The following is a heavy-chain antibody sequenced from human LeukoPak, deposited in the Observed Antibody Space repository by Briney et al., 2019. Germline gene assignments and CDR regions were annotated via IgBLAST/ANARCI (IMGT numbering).Heavy chain of an antibody. CDR1: GFSISSGCY. V-gene: IGHV4-38-2*01. D-gene: IGHD2-21*01. Sequence: SETLSLICAVSGFSISSGCYWGWIRQPPGKGLEWIGSIYHSGRTYYNPSLKSRVTISVDTSKNHFSLKLSSVTAADTAVYYCARLVVVGGDCLWGQGTLVTVSS. J-gene: IGHJ4*02. CDR2: IYHSGRT. CDR3: ARLVVVGGDCL.